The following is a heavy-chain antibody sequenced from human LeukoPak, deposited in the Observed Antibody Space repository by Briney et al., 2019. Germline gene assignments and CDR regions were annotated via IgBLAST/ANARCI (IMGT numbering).Heavy chain of an antibody. CDR3: ARDRGDYDILTGLLWYYFDY. CDR2: IWYDGSNK. J-gene: IGHJ4*02. CDR1: GFTFSSYG. Sequence: PGRSLSLSCAASGFTFSSYGMHWVRQAPGKGLEWVAVIWYDGSNKYYADSVKGRFTISRDNSKNTLYLQMNSLRAEDTAVYYCARDRGDYDILTGLLWYYFDYWGQGTLVTVSS. D-gene: IGHD3-9*01. V-gene: IGHV3-33*01.